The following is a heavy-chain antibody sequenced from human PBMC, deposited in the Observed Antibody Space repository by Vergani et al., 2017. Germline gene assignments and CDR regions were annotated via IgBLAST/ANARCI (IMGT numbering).Heavy chain of an antibody. V-gene: IGHV1-46*01. D-gene: IGHD3-10*01. CDR2: INPSGGST. CDR1: GYTFTSYY. CDR3: ARGDTRRYYYGSGSYYYYYGMDV. J-gene: IGHJ6*02. Sequence: QVQLVQSGAEVKKPGASVKVSCKASGYTFTSYYMHWVRQAPGRGLEWMGIINPSGGSTSYALKFQGRVTMTRDTSTSTVYMELSSLRSEDTAVYYCARGDTRRYYYGSGSYYYYYGMDVWGQGTTVTVSS.